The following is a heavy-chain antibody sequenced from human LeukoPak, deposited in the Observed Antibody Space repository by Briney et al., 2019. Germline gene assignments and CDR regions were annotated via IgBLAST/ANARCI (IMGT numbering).Heavy chain of an antibody. J-gene: IGHJ4*02. CDR3: ATHRHYCSSTTCYLDY. Sequence: ASVKVSCKVSGYTLTELSMHWVRQAPGKGPEWMGGFDPEDGETIYAQKFQGRVTMTEGTSTDTAYMELSSLRSEDTAVYYCATHRHYCSSTTCYLDYWGQGTLVTVSS. D-gene: IGHD2-2*01. CDR2: FDPEDGET. CDR1: GYTLTELS. V-gene: IGHV1-24*01.